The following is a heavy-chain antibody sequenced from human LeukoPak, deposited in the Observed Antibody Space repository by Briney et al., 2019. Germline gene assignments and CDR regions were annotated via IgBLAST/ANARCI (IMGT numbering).Heavy chain of an antibody. CDR3: ARAGDEVPAPPGAFDI. Sequence: PSETLSLTCAVSGGSISSSNWWSWVRQPPGKGLEWIGEIYHSGSTNYNPSLKSRVTISVDTSKNQFSLKLSSVTAADTAVYYCARAGDEVPAPPGAFDIWGQGTMVTVSS. CDR1: GGSISSSNW. J-gene: IGHJ3*02. CDR2: IYHSGST. V-gene: IGHV4-4*02. D-gene: IGHD2-2*01.